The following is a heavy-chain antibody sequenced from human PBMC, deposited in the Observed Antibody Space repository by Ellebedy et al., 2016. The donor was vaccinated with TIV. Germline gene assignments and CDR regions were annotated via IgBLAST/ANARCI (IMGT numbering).Heavy chain of an antibody. J-gene: IGHJ5*02. V-gene: IGHV1-8*01. D-gene: IGHD2-2*01. CDR1: GYTFTNYE. CDR3: ARRRCCSSTTCKVKTIFGMMTPSPIDT. Sequence: ASVKVSCXTSGYTFTNYEISWVRQATGQGLEWMGWMNPKSGHTGYAQKFLGRLTLTRNTSVNTAYMELSSLKFEDTAVYYCARRRCCSSTTCKVKTIFGMMTPSPIDTWGRGTLVTVSS. CDR2: MNPKSGHT.